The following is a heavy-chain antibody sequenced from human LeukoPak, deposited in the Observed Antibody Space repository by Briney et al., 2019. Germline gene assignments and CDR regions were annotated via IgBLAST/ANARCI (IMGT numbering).Heavy chain of an antibody. Sequence: GGSLRLSCAASGFTFSSYAMSWVRQAPGKGLEWVSAISGSGGSTYYADSVKGRFTISRDNSKNTLYLQMNSLRAEDTAVYYCVRDNPRCCGVIPANIDDYWGQGTLVTVSS. CDR2: ISGSGGST. CDR3: VRDNPRCCGVIPANIDDY. V-gene: IGHV3-23*01. D-gene: IGHD2-21*01. CDR1: GFTFSSYA. J-gene: IGHJ4*02.